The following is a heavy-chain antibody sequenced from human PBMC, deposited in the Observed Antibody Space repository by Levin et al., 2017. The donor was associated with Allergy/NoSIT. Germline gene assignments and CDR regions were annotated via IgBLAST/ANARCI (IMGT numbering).Heavy chain of an antibody. D-gene: IGHD3/OR15-3a*01. CDR1: GFTFSSYD. Sequence: PGGSLRLSCAASGFTFSSYDMHWVRQAPGKGLEWVAVISYDGRNKIHADSVKGRFTISRDNSKKTVYLQMNSLRVEDTAVYYCAKDPLSDWFVGLSYFDSWGQGTLVTVSS. J-gene: IGHJ4*02. CDR2: ISYDGRNK. CDR3: AKDPLSDWFVGLSYFDS. V-gene: IGHV3-30*14.